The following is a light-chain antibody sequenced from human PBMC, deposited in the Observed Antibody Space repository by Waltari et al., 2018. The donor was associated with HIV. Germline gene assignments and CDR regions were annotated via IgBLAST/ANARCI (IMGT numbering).Light chain of an antibody. CDR1: NSYLGTNV. CDR3: ASWDNSLSGQVV. J-gene: IGLJ2*01. V-gene: IGLV1-44*01. CDR2: NGD. Sequence: QSVLTQAPSASGTPGQTVTISCSGSNSYLGTNVVDWYQHLPGTAPKLLIYNGDQRPSGVSARFSGSKSATSASLAISWLQSDDEATYYCASWDNSLSGQVVFGGGTKLTV.